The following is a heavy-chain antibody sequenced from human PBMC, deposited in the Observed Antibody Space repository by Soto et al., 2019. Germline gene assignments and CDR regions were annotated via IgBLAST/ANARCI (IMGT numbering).Heavy chain of an antibody. CDR2: IKSKTDGGTT. Sequence: GGSLRLSSTASGGNFINAWMNWVRQAPGKGLEWVGRIKSKTDGGTTDYAAPVKGRFTISRDDSKNTLYLQMNSLKTEDTAVYYCTTSYYYDSSGYYPPSFDYWGQGTLVTVPQ. CDR1: GGNFINAW. D-gene: IGHD3-22*01. J-gene: IGHJ4*02. CDR3: TTSYYYDSSGYYPPSFDY. V-gene: IGHV3-15*07.